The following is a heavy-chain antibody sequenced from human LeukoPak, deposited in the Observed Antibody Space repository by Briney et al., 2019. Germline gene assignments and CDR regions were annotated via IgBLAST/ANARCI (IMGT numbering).Heavy chain of an antibody. D-gene: IGHD6-6*01. J-gene: IGHJ6*02. CDR3: ARDRPIAAASRMDV. Sequence: SETLSLTCTASGGSISSGGHYWSWIRQHPGQGLEWIGYIYYSGSTYYDPSLKSRVTMALDTSRNQFSLDLRSVTAADTAVYYCARDRPIAAASRMDVWGQGITVTVSS. V-gene: IGHV4-31*03. CDR1: GGSISSGGHY. CDR2: IYYSGST.